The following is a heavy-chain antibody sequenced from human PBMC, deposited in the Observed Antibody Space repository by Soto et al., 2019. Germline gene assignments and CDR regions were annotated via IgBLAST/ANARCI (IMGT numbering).Heavy chain of an antibody. CDR1: GDSFSDKNSH. D-gene: IGHD2-8*01. CDR2: PYSYGHT. J-gene: IGHJ4*02. Sequence: LSLTCTVSGDSFSDKNSHWGCPHQAPWRGLEWIGSPYSYGHTYYNPSLKSRPAMAVDTYKNQFSLSLTSVTAADTAVYFCARLTNGPPGDSWGQVTLVTV. CDR3: ARLTNGPPGDS. V-gene: IGHV4-39*01.